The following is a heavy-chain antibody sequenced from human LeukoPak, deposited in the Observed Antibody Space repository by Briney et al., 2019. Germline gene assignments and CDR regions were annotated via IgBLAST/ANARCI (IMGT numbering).Heavy chain of an antibody. CDR3: ASPMVRGVNWFDP. CDR2: ISSSSSYI. J-gene: IGHJ5*02. Sequence: PGGSLRLSCAASGFTFSSYSMNWVRQAPGKGLEWVSSISSSSSYIYYADSVKGRFTISRDNAKNSLYLQMNSLRAEDTAVYYCASPMVRGVNWFDPWGQGTLVTVSS. CDR1: GFTFSSYS. V-gene: IGHV3-21*01. D-gene: IGHD3-10*01.